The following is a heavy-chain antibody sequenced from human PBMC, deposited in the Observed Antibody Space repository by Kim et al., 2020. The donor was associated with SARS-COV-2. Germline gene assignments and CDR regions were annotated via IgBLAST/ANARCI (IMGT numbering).Heavy chain of an antibody. CDR3: ARDRYLRGIAARHDAFDI. CDR2: IIPIFGTA. Sequence: SVKVSCKASGGTFSSYAISWVRQAPGQGLEWMGGIIPIFGTANYAQKFQGRVTITADESTSTAYMELSSLRSEDTAVYYCARDRYLRGIAARHDAFDIWGQGTMVTVSS. V-gene: IGHV1-69*13. J-gene: IGHJ3*02. CDR1: GGTFSSYA. D-gene: IGHD6-6*01.